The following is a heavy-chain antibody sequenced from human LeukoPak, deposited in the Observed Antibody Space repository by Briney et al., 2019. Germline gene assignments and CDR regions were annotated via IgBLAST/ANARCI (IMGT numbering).Heavy chain of an antibody. CDR2: IYYSGST. J-gene: IGHJ4*02. CDR1: GGSISSGGYY. V-gene: IGHV4-61*08. D-gene: IGHD3-10*01. Sequence: SETLSLTCTVSGGSISSGGYYWSWIRQHPGKGLEWIGYIYYSGSTNYNPSLKSRVTISVDTSKNQFSLKLSSVTAADTALYYCARGYGSGSHYFDYWGQGSLVTVSS. CDR3: ARGYGSGSHYFDY.